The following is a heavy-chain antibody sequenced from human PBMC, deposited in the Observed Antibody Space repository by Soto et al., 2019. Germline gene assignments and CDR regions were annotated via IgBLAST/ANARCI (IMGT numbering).Heavy chain of an antibody. V-gene: IGHV4-4*07. Sequence: PSETLSLTCTVSGGSINTFSWSWVRQPAGRGLEWLGRIFSSGSTSFNPSPDSRVAMSVDTSKNHFSLNLSSVTAADMAVYYCAREGSYSAYNFAHGIQLWSFDFWGQGALVTVSS. J-gene: IGHJ4*02. D-gene: IGHD5-12*01. CDR1: GGSINTFS. CDR2: IFSSGST. CDR3: AREGSYSAYNFAHGIQLWSFDF.